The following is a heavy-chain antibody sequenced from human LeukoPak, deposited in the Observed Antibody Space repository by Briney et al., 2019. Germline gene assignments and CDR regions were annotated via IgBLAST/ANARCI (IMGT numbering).Heavy chain of an antibody. CDR2: ISSSSTI. Sequence: GGLRLSCAASGFTFSSYSMNWVRQAPGKGLEWVSYISSSSTIYYADSVKGRFTISRDNAENSLYLQMNSLRAEDTAVYYCARGVLWFGELMKTIDYWGQGTLVTVSS. D-gene: IGHD3-10*01. CDR3: ARGVLWFGELMKTIDY. J-gene: IGHJ4*02. V-gene: IGHV3-48*04. CDR1: GFTFSSYS.